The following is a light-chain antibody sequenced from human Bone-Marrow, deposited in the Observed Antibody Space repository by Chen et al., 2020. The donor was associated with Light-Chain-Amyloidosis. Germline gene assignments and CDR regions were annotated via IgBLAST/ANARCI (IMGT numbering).Light chain of an antibody. J-gene: IGLJ1*01. Sequence: QSALTQPRSVSGSPGQSVTISCTGTIDDVGGYDYVFWYQQHPGNAPKLMISDVSERPSVVPDLCSGSKSGNTASLTISGLQDEDEADYYCCSYGGSYSYVFGIGTKVTVL. CDR3: CSYGGSYSYV. CDR1: IDDVGGYDY. V-gene: IGLV2-11*01. CDR2: DVS.